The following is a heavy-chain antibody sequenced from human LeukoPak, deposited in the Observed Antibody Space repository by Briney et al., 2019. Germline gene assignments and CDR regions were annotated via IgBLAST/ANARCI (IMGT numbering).Heavy chain of an antibody. Sequence: ASVKVSCKASGYTFTSYGINWVRQATGQGLEWMGWMNPNSGNTGYAQKFQGRVTMTRNTSISTAYMELSSLRSEDTAVYYCARGTLVATIFDYYYYMDVWGKGTTVTISS. CDR3: ARGTLVATIFDYYYYMDV. CDR1: GYTFTSYG. V-gene: IGHV1-8*02. CDR2: MNPNSGNT. J-gene: IGHJ6*03. D-gene: IGHD5-12*01.